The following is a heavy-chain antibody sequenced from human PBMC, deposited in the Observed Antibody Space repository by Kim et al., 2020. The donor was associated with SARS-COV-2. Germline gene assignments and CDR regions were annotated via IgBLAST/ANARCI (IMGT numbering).Heavy chain of an antibody. CDR2: IYYSGSN. Sequence: SETLSLTCTVSGGSISSYYWSWIRQPPGKGLEWIGYIYYSGSNNYNPSLKSRVTISVDTSKNQFSLKLSSVTAADTAVYYCAGGDSSSSSPPFDYWGQRTLVTVSS. J-gene: IGHJ4*02. CDR3: AGGDSSSSSPPFDY. V-gene: IGHV4-59*13. CDR1: GGSISSYY. D-gene: IGHD6-6*01.